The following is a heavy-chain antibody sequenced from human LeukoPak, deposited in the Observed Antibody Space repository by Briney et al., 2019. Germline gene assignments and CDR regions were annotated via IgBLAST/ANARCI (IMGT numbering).Heavy chain of an antibody. V-gene: IGHV4-39*07. J-gene: IGHJ5*02. CDR3: ARGPGPGVAAAGTKNWFDP. Sequence: SETLSLTCTVSGGSMRSSSYYWGWIRQTPGKGLEWIGSIYYSGNTYYNPSLRSRVTISVDTSKTQFSLKLSSVTAADTAVFYCARGPGPGVAAAGTKNWFDPWGQGTLVTVSS. CDR2: IYYSGNT. CDR1: GGSMRSSSYY. D-gene: IGHD6-13*01.